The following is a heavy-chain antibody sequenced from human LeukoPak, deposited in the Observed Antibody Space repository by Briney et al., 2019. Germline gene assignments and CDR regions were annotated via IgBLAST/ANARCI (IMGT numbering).Heavy chain of an antibody. CDR2: INPSGGST. V-gene: IGHV1-46*01. D-gene: IGHD5-12*01. CDR3: ARTSHYVDIAATIPYGIYYFDY. Sequence: ASVKVSCKASGYTFTNYYMHWVRQAPGQGLEWMGIINPSGGSTSYAQKLQGRVTMTTDTSTSTAYMELRSLRSDDTAVYYCARTSHYVDIAATIPYGIYYFDYWGQGTPVTVSS. CDR1: GYTFTNYY. J-gene: IGHJ4*02.